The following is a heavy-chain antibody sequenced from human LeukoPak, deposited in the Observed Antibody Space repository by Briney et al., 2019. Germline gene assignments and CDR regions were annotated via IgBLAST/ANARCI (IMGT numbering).Heavy chain of an antibody. CDR3: AREVNSYYYDSSGYYYSPLADY. V-gene: IGHV1-18*01. Sequence: ASVKVSCKASGYTFTSYDINWVRQAPGQGLEWMGWISAYNGNTNYAQKLQGRVTMTTDTSTSTAYMELRSLRSDDTAVYYCAREVNSYYYDSSGYYYSPLADYWGQGTLVTVSS. CDR2: ISAYNGNT. J-gene: IGHJ4*02. D-gene: IGHD3-22*01. CDR1: GYTFTSYD.